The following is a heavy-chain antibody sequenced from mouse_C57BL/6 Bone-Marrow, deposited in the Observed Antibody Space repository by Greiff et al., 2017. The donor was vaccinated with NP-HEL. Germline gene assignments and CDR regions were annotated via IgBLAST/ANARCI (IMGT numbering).Heavy chain of an antibody. D-gene: IGHD2-2*01. V-gene: IGHV1-55*01. J-gene: IGHJ2*01. CDR1: GYTFTSYW. CDR3: ARSTMVATGDY. CDR2: IYPGSGST. Sequence: QVQLQQPGAELVKPGASVKLSCKASGYTFTSYWITWVKQRPGQGLEWIGDIYPGSGSTNYNEKFKSKATLTVETSSSTAYMQLSSLTSEASAVYSCARSTMVATGDYWGQGNTLTVSS.